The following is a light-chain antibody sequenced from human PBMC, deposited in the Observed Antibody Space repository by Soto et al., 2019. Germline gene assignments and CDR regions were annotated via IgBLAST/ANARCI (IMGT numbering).Light chain of an antibody. CDR2: EDN. Sequence: QSALTQPASVSGSPGQSITISCTGTSSDVGNYNLVSWYQQHPDKAPKLMIYEDNKRPSGVSNRFSGSKSGNTAYLTISGLQSEDEADYYCCSYAGSSTYAFGTGTKLTVL. V-gene: IGLV2-23*01. CDR1: SSDVGNYNL. CDR3: CSYAGSSTYA. J-gene: IGLJ1*01.